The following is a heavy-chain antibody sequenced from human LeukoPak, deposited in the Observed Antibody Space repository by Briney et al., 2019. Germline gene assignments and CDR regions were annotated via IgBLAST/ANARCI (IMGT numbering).Heavy chain of an antibody. CDR1: GFTFSSYS. J-gene: IGHJ4*02. V-gene: IGHV3-21*01. CDR3: AKNGLGIVAQNYFDY. Sequence: PGGSLRLSCAASGFTFSSYSMNWVRQAPGKGLEWVSSISSSSSYIYYADSVKGRFTISRDNAKNSLYLQMNSLRAEDTAVYYCAKNGLGIVAQNYFDYWGQGTLVTVSS. D-gene: IGHD3-22*01. CDR2: ISSSSSYI.